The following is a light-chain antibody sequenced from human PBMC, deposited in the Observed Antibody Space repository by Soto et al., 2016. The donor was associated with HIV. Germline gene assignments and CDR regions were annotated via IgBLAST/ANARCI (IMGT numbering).Light chain of an antibody. CDR3: QQFHTYPPT. J-gene: IGKJ3*01. CDR1: QDITNY. V-gene: IGKV1-9*01. Sequence: DIQLTQSPSFLSASLRDRVTITCRASQDITNYLAWYQQSPGKAPKLLIYGASTLQSGVASRFNGSGSGAEFTLTITSLQPEDFAVYYCQQFHTYPPTFGPGTKVEI. CDR2: GAS.